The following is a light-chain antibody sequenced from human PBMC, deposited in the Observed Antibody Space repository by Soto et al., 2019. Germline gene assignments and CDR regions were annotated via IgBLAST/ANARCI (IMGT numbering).Light chain of an antibody. CDR3: QHCGTSRVT. Sequence: EIVLTQSPGTLSLSPGERATLSCRASQSVSSNYLAWYQQKPGQAPRLLIYGASSRATGVPDRFSGSGSGTDFTLTISRLEPEDSAVYSCQHCGTSRVTFGPGTKVDIK. V-gene: IGKV3-20*01. J-gene: IGKJ3*01. CDR1: QSVSSNY. CDR2: GAS.